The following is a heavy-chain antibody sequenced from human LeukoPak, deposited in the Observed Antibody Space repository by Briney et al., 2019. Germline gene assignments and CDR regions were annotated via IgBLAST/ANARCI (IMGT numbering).Heavy chain of an antibody. D-gene: IGHD3-22*01. CDR2: IYYSGST. Sequence: PSETLSLTCTVSGGSISSGDYYWSWIRQPPGKGLEWIGYIYYSGSTYYNPSLKSRVTISVDTSKNQFSLKLSSVTAADTAVYYCARELCHDSSGYGSSYLGQGTLVNVS. V-gene: IGHV4-30-4*01. CDR3: ARELCHDSSGYGSSY. J-gene: IGHJ4*02. CDR1: GGSISSGDYY.